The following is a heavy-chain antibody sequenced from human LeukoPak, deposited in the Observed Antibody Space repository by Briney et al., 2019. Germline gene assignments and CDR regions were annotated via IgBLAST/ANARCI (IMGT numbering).Heavy chain of an antibody. CDR2: IRNEAFGGTT. V-gene: IGHV3-49*04. D-gene: IGHD5-12*01. CDR3: TRGGIVATIGYAMDV. Sequence: GGSLRLSCETSDFTFGDYAMARVRQAPGKGLEWVGLIRNEAFGGTTEYAASVAGRFSISRDNSKKTAYLQMNRLQAEDTAVYYCTRGGIVATIGYAMDVWGQGTTVTVAS. CDR1: DFTFGDYA. J-gene: IGHJ6*02.